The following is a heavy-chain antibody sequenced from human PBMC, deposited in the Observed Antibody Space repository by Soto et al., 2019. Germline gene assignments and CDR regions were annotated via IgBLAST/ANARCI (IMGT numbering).Heavy chain of an antibody. J-gene: IGHJ4*02. D-gene: IGHD3-22*01. CDR1: GFNVSSNY. V-gene: IGHV3-53*01. CDR2: IYSSGST. CDR3: ARGGDSADSSGYWDY. Sequence: EVQLVESGGGLIQPGGSLRLSCAASGFNVSSNYVNWVRQAPGKGLEWVSVIYSSGSTYYADSLKGRFTTSRDRSKNTIYLQINSLRADDTAIYYCARGGDSADSSGYWDYWGQGTLVTVSS.